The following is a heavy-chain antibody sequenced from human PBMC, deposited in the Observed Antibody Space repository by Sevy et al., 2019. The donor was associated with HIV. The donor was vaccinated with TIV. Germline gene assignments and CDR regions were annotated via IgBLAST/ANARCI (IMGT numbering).Heavy chain of an antibody. Sequence: SGPTLVKPTQTLTLTCTFSGFSLSTSGVGVGWIRQPPGKALEWLALIYWNDDKRYSPSLKSRLTITKDTSKNHVVLTMTNMDPVDTATYYCAHRRGYYDSSGYYTGSLSPFDYWGQGTLVTVSS. J-gene: IGHJ4*02. D-gene: IGHD3-22*01. CDR1: GFSLSTSGVG. CDR3: AHRRGYYDSSGYYTGSLSPFDY. V-gene: IGHV2-5*01. CDR2: IYWNDDK.